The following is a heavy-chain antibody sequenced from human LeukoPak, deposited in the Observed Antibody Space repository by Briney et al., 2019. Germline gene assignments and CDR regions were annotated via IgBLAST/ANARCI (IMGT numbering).Heavy chain of an antibody. J-gene: IGHJ4*02. V-gene: IGHV4-59*01. D-gene: IGHD6-13*01. CDR3: ARSGNSTPEAGDPSFDFDY. Sequence: SQTLSLTCTVSGGSISSYYWSWIRQPPGKGLEWMGYIYYSGSTNSNPSLKSRVTISVDTSKNQFSLKLSSVTAADTAVYYCARSGNSTPEAGDPSFDFDYWGQGTLVTVSS. CDR2: IYYSGST. CDR1: GGSISSYY.